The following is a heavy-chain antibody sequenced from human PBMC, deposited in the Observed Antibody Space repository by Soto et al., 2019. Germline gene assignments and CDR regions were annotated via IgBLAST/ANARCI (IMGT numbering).Heavy chain of an antibody. CDR2: ISYDGSNK. CDR1: GFTFSSYG. Sequence: QVQLVESGGGVVQPGRSLRLSCAASGFTFSSYGMHWVRQAPGKGLEWVAVISYDGSNKYYADSVKGRFTISRDNSKNTLYLQMNSLRAEDTAVYYCATDRPNCGDYGRITTEPCFDYWGQGTLVTVSS. CDR3: ATDRPNCGDYGRITTEPCFDY. J-gene: IGHJ4*02. D-gene: IGHD4-17*01. V-gene: IGHV3-30*03.